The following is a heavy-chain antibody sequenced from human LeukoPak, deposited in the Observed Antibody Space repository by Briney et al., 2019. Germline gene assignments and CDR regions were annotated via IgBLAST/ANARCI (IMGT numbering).Heavy chain of an antibody. J-gene: IGHJ4*02. CDR3: ARSRKFYSNPFDY. Sequence: SETLSLTCTVSGGSISSYYWSWIRQPPGKGLEWIGYIYYSGSTNYNPSLKSRVTISVDTSKNQFSLKLSSVTAADTAVYYCARSRKFYSNPFDYWGQGTLVTVSS. V-gene: IGHV4-59*01. CDR1: GGSISSYY. D-gene: IGHD6-13*01. CDR2: IYYSGST.